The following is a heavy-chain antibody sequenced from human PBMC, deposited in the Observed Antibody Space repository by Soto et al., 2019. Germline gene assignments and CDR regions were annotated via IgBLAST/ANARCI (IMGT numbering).Heavy chain of an antibody. D-gene: IGHD1-26*01. CDR2: IIPIFGTA. CDR1: GGTFSSYA. J-gene: IGHJ6*02. CDR3: AREGRSRYYYYYGIDV. V-gene: IGHV1-69*13. Sequence: SVKVSCKASGGTFSSYAISWVRQAPGQGLEWMGGIIPIFGTANCAQKFQGRVTITADESTSTAYMELSSLRSEDTAVYYCAREGRSRYYYYYGIDVWRQANTVTVSS.